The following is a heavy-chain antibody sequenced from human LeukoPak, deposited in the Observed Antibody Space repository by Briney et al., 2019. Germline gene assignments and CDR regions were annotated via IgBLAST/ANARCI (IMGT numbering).Heavy chain of an antibody. CDR2: IIPILGIA. CDR1: GGTFSSYT. V-gene: IGHV1-69*02. D-gene: IGHD2-2*01. CDR3: ARSQEGGTRSKFDY. J-gene: IGHJ4*02. Sequence: SVKVSCKASGGTFSSYTISWVRQAPGQGLEWMGRIIPILGIANYAQKFQGRVTITADKSTSTAYMELSSLRAEDTAVYYCARSQEGGTRSKFDYWGQGTLVTVSS.